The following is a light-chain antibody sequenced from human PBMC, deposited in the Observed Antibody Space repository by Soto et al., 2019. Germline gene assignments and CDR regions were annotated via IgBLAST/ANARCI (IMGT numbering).Light chain of an antibody. CDR3: QSYDNSLSVYV. V-gene: IGLV1-40*01. J-gene: IGLJ1*01. CDR2: GNS. CDR1: SSNIGAHYD. Sequence: QSVLTQPPSVSGAPGQRVTIPCTGSSSNIGAHYDVHWYQQLPGTAPKLLIYGNSNRPSGVPDRFSGSKSGTSASLAITGLQAEDEADYYCQSYDNSLSVYVFGTGTKVTVL.